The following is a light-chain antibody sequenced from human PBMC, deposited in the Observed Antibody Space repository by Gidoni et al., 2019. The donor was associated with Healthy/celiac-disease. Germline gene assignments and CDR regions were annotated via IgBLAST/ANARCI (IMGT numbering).Light chain of an antibody. J-gene: IGLJ2*01. CDR3: SSYTSSSTLV. CDR2: DVS. V-gene: IGLV2-14*03. CDR1: SRYVGGYNY. Sequence: QAALTQPASVAGAPGQSSTISCTGTSRYVGGYNYVSWYQQHTGKAPNLIIYDVSKRPSGVSTRFSGSKSGNTASLTISGLQAEDAADYYCSSYTSSSTLVFGGGTKLTVL.